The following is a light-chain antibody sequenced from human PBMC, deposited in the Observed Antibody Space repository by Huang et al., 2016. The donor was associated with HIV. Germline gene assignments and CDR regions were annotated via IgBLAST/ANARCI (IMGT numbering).Light chain of an antibody. CDR2: KAS. CDR3: QQSNSNSYT. Sequence: DIQMTQSPSTLSASVGDRVTITCRASQSISNWLAWYQQKSGKAPKLLIDKASNLMNGVPSRFSGSGSGTKFTLTISSLQPDDFATYYCQQSNSNSYTFGQGTKLEI. V-gene: IGKV1-5*03. CDR1: QSISNW. J-gene: IGKJ2*01.